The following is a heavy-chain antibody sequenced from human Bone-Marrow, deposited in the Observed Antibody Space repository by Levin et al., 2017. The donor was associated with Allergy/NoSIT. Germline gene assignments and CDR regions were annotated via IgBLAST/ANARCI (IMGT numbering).Heavy chain of an antibody. V-gene: IGHV3-30*18. CDR3: AKDLRFQWELLPPSYYYYGMDV. Sequence: GGSLRLSCAASGFTFSSYGMHWVRQAPGKGLEWVAVISYDGSNKYYADSVKGRFTISRDNSKNTLYLQMNSLRAEDTAVYYCAKDLRFQWELLPPSYYYYGMDVWGQGTTVTVSS. D-gene: IGHD1-26*01. J-gene: IGHJ6*02. CDR2: ISYDGSNK. CDR1: GFTFSSYG.